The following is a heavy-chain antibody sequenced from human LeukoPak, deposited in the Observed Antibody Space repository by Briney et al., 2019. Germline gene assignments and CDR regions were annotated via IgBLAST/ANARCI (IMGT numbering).Heavy chain of an antibody. CDR3: ARDRERAHDYSNYRAYGWFDP. V-gene: IGHV1-46*01. CDR2: INPSGGST. Sequence: ASVKVSCKASGGTFSSYAISWVRQAPGQGLEWMGIINPSGGSTSYAQKFQGRVTMTRDTSTSTVYMELSSLRSEDTAVYYCARDRERAHDYSNYRAYGWFDPWGQGTLVTVSS. CDR1: GGTFSSYA. J-gene: IGHJ5*02. D-gene: IGHD4-11*01.